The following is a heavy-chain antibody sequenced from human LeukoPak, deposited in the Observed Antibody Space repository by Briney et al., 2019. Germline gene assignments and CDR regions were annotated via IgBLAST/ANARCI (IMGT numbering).Heavy chain of an antibody. V-gene: IGHV4-59*01. CDR1: GGSINNYY. CDR2: ISYSGST. Sequence: PSETLSLTCTVSGGSINNYYWNWIRQPPGKGLEWIGYISYSGSTNYNPSLKSRVTISVDTSKNQFSLRLTSVTATDTAVYYCARDAWSAYGHDYFQHWGQGSLVTVSS. J-gene: IGHJ1*01. CDR3: ARDAWSAYGHDYFQH. D-gene: IGHD5-12*01.